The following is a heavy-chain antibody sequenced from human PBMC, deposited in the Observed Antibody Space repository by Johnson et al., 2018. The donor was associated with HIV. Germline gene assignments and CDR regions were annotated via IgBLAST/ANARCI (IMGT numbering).Heavy chain of an antibody. V-gene: IGHV3-11*04. D-gene: IGHD1-26*01. CDR2: ISTSGSTI. CDR1: GFTFSDYY. Sequence: QVQLVESGGGLVKPGGSLRLSCIASGFTFSDYYMSWIRQAPGKGLEWVSYISTSGSTIYSADSVQGRFTISRDNSKNTLYLQMNSLRAEDTAVYYCARVMGATQVMGAFDIWGQGTMVTVSS. J-gene: IGHJ3*02. CDR3: ARVMGATQVMGAFDI.